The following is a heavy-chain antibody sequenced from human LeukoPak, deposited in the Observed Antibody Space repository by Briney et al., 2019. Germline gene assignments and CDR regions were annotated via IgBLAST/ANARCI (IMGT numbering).Heavy chain of an antibody. V-gene: IGHV4-39*01. Sequence: SETLSLTCTVSVGSISSSSYYWGWIRQPPGKGLEWIGSIYYSGSTYYNPSLKSRVTISVDTSKNQFSLKLSSVTAADTAVYYCARLLARDYGDYIGAFVFDYWGQGTLVTVSS. CDR1: VGSISSSSYY. CDR3: ARLLARDYGDYIGAFVFDY. D-gene: IGHD4-17*01. J-gene: IGHJ4*02. CDR2: IYYSGST.